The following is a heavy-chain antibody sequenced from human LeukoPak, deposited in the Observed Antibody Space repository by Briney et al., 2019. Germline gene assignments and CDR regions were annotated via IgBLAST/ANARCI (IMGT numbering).Heavy chain of an antibody. D-gene: IGHD3-16*01. Sequence: ASVKVSCKASGYTFTGYYMHWVRQAPGQGLEWMGWINPNSGGTNYARKFQGRVTMTRDTSISTAYMELSRLRSDDTAVYYCARDRGYYYYMDVWGKGTTVTVSS. CDR2: INPNSGGT. CDR3: ARDRGYYYYMDV. CDR1: GYTFTGYY. J-gene: IGHJ6*03. V-gene: IGHV1-2*02.